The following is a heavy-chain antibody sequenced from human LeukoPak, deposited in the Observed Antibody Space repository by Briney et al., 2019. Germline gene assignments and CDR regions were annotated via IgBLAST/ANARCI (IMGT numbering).Heavy chain of an antibody. CDR3: TRTVNSASDF. V-gene: IGHV4-30-2*01. CDR2: IYHSGST. J-gene: IGHJ4*02. D-gene: IGHD4-23*01. CDR1: GGSISSGGYS. Sequence: PSETLSLTCAVSGGSISSGGYSWSWIRQPPGKGLEWIGYIYHSGSTYYNPSLKSRVTISVDRSKNQFSLKLSSVTAADTAVYYCTRTVNSASDFWGQGTLVTVSS.